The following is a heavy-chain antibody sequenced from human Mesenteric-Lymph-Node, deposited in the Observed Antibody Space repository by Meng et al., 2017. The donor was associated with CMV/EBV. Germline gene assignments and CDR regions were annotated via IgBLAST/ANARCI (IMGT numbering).Heavy chain of an antibody. CDR1: GFAFSSYG. J-gene: IGHJ6*02. V-gene: IGHV3-30*02. CDR3: AKIRYVDFWSGYPKDGMDV. CDR2: IRYDGSNK. Sequence: GESLKISCAASGFAFSSYGMHWVRQAPGKGLEWVAFIRYDGSNKYYADSVKGRFTISRDNSKNTLYLQMNSLRAEDTAVYYCAKIRYVDFWSGYPKDGMDVWGQGTTVTVSS. D-gene: IGHD3-3*01.